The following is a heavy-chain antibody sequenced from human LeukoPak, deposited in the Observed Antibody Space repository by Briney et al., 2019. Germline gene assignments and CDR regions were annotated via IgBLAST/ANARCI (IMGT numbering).Heavy chain of an antibody. Sequence: KSSETLSLTCAVYGGSFSGYYWSWLRQPPGKGLEWIGEINHSGSTNYNPSLKSRVTIPVDTSKNQFSLKLSSVTAADTAVYYCASHYYDFWSGLDYWGQGTLVTVSS. J-gene: IGHJ4*02. D-gene: IGHD3-3*01. V-gene: IGHV4-34*01. CDR1: GGSFSGYY. CDR2: INHSGST. CDR3: ASHYYDFWSGLDY.